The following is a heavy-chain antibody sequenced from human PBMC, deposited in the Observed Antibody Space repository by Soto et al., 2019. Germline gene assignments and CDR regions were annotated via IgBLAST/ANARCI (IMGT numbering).Heavy chain of an antibody. Sequence: SETLSLTCSVSGGSISGSYWSWIRQSPGKGLEWLGYVYYTGSTNYSPSLRSRVSISVDTSKNEFSLRLSSVTAADTAVYFCARSVAVPGAHIDYWGQGTKVTVYS. CDR3: ARSVAVPGAHIDY. CDR1: GGSISGSY. D-gene: IGHD6-19*01. J-gene: IGHJ4*02. V-gene: IGHV4-59*01. CDR2: VYYTGST.